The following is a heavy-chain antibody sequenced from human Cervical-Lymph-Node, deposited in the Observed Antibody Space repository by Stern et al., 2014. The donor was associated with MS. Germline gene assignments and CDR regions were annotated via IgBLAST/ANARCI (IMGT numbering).Heavy chain of an antibody. V-gene: IGHV2-5*01. CDR2: IYWHDDR. CDR1: GFSINTTGVG. Sequence: QITLKESGPPLVKPTQTLTLTCTLSGFSINTTGVGVGWIRHPPGKALEWLALIYWHDDRRYNPSLKTRLTVTKDTSKNQVVLTMTNMDPVDTGTYYCAHIHDFWSAYCYGYFDYWGLGALVTVSS. J-gene: IGHJ4*02. CDR3: AHIHDFWSAYCYGYFDY. D-gene: IGHD3-3*01.